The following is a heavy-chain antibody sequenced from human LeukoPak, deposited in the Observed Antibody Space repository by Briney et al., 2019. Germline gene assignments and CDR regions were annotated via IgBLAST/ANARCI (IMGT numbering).Heavy chain of an antibody. CDR3: ARNYGGSTMKAFDI. Sequence: SETLSLTCIVSGGPLSSSSSYWAWIRPPPGRGLEWIGSIYYSGSTYFNPSLKSRVTISIDTSKNQFSLKLSSVTAADTAVYYCARNYGGSTMKAFDIWGLGTVVTVSS. CDR2: IYYSGST. CDR1: GGPLSSSSSY. V-gene: IGHV4-39*07. D-gene: IGHD4-23*01. J-gene: IGHJ3*02.